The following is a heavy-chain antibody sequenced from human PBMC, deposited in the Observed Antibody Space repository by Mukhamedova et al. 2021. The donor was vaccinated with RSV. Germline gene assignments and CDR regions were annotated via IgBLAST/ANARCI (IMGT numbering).Heavy chain of an antibody. D-gene: IGHD6-6*01. CDR2: IFWNDEK. CDR3: AREARVGYSSSWGGMDV. J-gene: IGHJ6*02. V-gene: IGHV2-26*01. Sequence: GKALEWLAHIFWNDEKSYSTSLKSRLTISKDTSKSQVVLTLTNMDPGDTAPYYCAREARVGYSSSWGGMDVWGQGTTVTVSS.